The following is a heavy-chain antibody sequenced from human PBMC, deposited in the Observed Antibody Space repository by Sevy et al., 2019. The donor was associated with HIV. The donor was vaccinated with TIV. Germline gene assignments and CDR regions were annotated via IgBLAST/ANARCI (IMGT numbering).Heavy chain of an antibody. Sequence: ASVKVSCKASGGTFSSYAISWVRQAPGQRLEWMGGIIPVFGTANYAQKFQGRVTITADESTSTAYMELSSLRSEDTAVYYCAREHSSPRLEFCSGGSGYPAMYNWFDPWGQGTLVTVSS. CDR1: GGTFSSYA. CDR3: AREHSSPRLEFCSGGSGYPAMYNWFDP. J-gene: IGHJ5*02. D-gene: IGHD2-15*01. V-gene: IGHV1-69*13. CDR2: IIPVFGTA.